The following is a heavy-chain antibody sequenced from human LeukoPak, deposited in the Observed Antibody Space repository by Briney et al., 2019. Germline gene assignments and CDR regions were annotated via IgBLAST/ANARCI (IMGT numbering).Heavy chain of an antibody. D-gene: IGHD3-22*01. V-gene: IGHV3-7*01. J-gene: IGHJ4*02. CDR2: IKQDGSEK. Sequence: WGSLRLSCAASGFTFSSYWMSRVRQAPGKGLEWVANIKQDGSEKYYVDSVKGRFTISRDNAKNSLYLQMNSLRAEDTAVYYCARVYYYDSSGYYCLRSAAYYFDYWGQGTLVTVPS. CDR3: ARVYYYDSSGYYCLRSAAYYFDY. CDR1: GFTFSSYW.